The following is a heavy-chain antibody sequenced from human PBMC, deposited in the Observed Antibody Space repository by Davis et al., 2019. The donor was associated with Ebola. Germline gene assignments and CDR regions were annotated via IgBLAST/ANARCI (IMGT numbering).Heavy chain of an antibody. V-gene: IGHV3-23*01. CDR1: GFTFSSYW. CDR3: ARDPDTAMASDAFDI. D-gene: IGHD5-18*01. CDR2: ISGSGGST. Sequence: GESLKISCAASGFTFSSYWMSWVRQAPGKGLEWVSAISGSGGSTYYADSVKGRFTISRDNSKNTLYLQMNSLRDEDTAVYYCARDPDTAMASDAFDIWGQGTMVTVSS. J-gene: IGHJ3*02.